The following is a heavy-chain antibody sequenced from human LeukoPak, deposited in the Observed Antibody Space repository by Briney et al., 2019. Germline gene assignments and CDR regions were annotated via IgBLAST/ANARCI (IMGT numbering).Heavy chain of an antibody. CDR2: IYYSGST. V-gene: IGHV4-39*01. D-gene: IGHD3-22*01. Sequence: SETLSLTCTVSGGSISSSSYYWGWIRQPPGKGLEWIGSIYYSGSTYYNPSLKSRVTISVDTSKNQFSLKLSSVTAADTAVYYCARANYSSGYYYFDYWGQGTLVTVSS. J-gene: IGHJ4*02. CDR1: GGSISSSSYY. CDR3: ARANYSSGYYYFDY.